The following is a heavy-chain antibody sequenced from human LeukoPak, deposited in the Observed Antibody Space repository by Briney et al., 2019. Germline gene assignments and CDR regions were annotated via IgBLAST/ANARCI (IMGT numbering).Heavy chain of an antibody. CDR3: ATAHHYCSSTSCYSWFDP. CDR2: FDPEDGET. Sequence: ASVKVSCKVSGYTLTELSMHWVRQAPGKGLEWMGGFDPEDGETIYAQKFQGRLTMTEDTSTDTAYMELSSLRSEDTAVYYCATAHHYCSSTSCYSWFDPWGQGTLVTVSS. J-gene: IGHJ5*02. V-gene: IGHV1-24*01. D-gene: IGHD2-2*02. CDR1: GYTLTELS.